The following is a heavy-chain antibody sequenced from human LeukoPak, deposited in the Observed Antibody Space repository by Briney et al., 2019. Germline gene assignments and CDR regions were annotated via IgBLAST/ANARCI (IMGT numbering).Heavy chain of an antibody. Sequence: PGGSLRLSCAASGFTFSNYAMSWVRQAPGKGLEWVSTITGSGGSTYYADLVKGRFTISRDNSKNTLYLQMNSLRAEDTALYYCARKRPNYFDYWGQGTLVTVSS. J-gene: IGHJ4*02. CDR3: ARKRPNYFDY. CDR1: GFTFSNYA. V-gene: IGHV3-23*01. CDR2: ITGSGGST.